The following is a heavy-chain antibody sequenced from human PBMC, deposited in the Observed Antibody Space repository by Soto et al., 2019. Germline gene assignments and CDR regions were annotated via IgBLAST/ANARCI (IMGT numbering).Heavy chain of an antibody. CDR1: GGSINTFY. D-gene: IGHD5-12*01. V-gene: IGHV4-4*07. Sequence: SETLSLTCTVSGGSINTFYWSWVRQPAGKGLEWIGRIFSSGSTSFNPSLESRVAMSVDTSKNHFSLNLSSVTAADMAVYYCAREGSYSAYNFAHGIQLWSLDFWGQGALVTVSS. CDR3: AREGSYSAYNFAHGIQLWSLDF. CDR2: IFSSGST. J-gene: IGHJ4*02.